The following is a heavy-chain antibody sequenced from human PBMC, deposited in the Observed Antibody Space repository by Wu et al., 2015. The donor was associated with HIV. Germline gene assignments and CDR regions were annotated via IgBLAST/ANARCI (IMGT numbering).Heavy chain of an antibody. V-gene: IGHV1-69*05. CDR2: FIPIFGTA. Sequence: QVQLMQSGAEVKKPGSSVKVSCKASGTTFISYTITWVRQAPGQGLEWMGGFIPIFGTANYAQKFQGRLTITTDESTATGYMELTGLRSADTAVYYCAGGILVRGSERWFDPWGQGTLVTVSS. CDR3: AGGILVRGSERWFDP. J-gene: IGHJ5*02. D-gene: IGHD1-1*01. CDR1: GTTFISYT.